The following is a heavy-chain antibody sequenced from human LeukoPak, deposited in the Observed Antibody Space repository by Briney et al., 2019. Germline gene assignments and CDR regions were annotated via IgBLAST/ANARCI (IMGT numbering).Heavy chain of an antibody. CDR3: ARAVQLERPPPLIGYYYMDV. V-gene: IGHV3-64*01. CDR2: ISSNGGST. J-gene: IGHJ6*03. CDR1: GFTFSSYA. Sequence: GGSLRLSCAASGFTFSSYAMHWVRQAPGKGLEYVSAISSNGGSTYYANSVKGRFTISRDNSKNTLYLQMGSLRAEDMAVYYCARAVQLERPPPLIGYYYMDVWGKGTTVTVSS. D-gene: IGHD1-1*01.